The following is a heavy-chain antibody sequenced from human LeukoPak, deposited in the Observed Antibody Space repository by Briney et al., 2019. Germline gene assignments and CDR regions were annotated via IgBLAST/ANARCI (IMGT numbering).Heavy chain of an antibody. CDR3: ARDLGGSYPSGYFDY. CDR1: GYTFTGYY. V-gene: IGHV1-2*02. CDR2: INPNSGGT. D-gene: IGHD1-26*01. J-gene: IGHJ4*02. Sequence: ASVKVSCKASGYTFTGYYMHWVRQAPGQGLEWMGWINPNSGGTNYAQKFQGRVTMTRDTSISTAYMELSRLRSDDTAVYYCARDLGGSYPSGYFDYWGQGTLLTVSS.